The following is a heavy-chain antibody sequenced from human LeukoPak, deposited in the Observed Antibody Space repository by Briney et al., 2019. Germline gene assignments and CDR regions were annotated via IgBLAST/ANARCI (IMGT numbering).Heavy chain of an antibody. CDR2: ISSSSSYI. D-gene: IGHD4-17*01. CDR1: GFTFSSYS. J-gene: IGHJ4*02. V-gene: IGHV3-21*01. Sequence: GGSLRLSCAASGFTFSSYSMNWVRKAPGKRLEWVSSISSSSSYIYYAASVKGRFTISRDNAKNSLYLQMNSLRAEDTAVYYCARTTGDFDYWRQGTLVTVSS. CDR3: ARTTGDFDY.